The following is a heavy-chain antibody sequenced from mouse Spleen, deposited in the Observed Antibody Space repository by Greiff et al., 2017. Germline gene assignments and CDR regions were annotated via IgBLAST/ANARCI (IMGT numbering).Heavy chain of an antibody. CDR2: ISSGGSYT. Sequence: EVMLVESGGGLVKPGGSLKLSCAASGFTFSSYAMSWVRQTPEKRLEWVATISSGGSYTYYPDSVKGRFTISRDNAKNTLYLQMSSLRSEDTAMYYCARHGGVYYDYDGTWFAYWGQGTLVTVSA. J-gene: IGHJ3*01. V-gene: IGHV5-9-1*01. D-gene: IGHD2-4*01. CDR1: GFTFSSYA. CDR3: ARHGGVYYDYDGTWFAY.